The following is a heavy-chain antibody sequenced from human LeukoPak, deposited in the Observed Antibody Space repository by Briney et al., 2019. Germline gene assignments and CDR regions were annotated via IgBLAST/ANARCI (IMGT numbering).Heavy chain of an antibody. J-gene: IGHJ4*02. D-gene: IGHD3-10*01. CDR3: ARLGYYGSGSYRGPFDY. V-gene: IGHV3-33*01. CDR1: GFTLSSHG. Sequence: PGRSLTLSCAASGFTLSSHGMHWVRQAPGKGLEWVAVIWNDGSQKYYADSVKGRFTVSRDNSESTLYLQMNSLRAEDTAVYYCARLGYYGSGSYRGPFDYWGQGTLVTVSS. CDR2: IWNDGSQK.